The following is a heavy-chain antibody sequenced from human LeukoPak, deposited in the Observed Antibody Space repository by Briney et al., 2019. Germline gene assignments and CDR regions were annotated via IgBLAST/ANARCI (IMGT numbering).Heavy chain of an antibody. V-gene: IGHV1-69*13. CDR1: GGTFSSYA. CDR3: ARSPPESITMVRGGGYNWFDP. CDR2: IIPIFGTA. J-gene: IGHJ5*02. Sequence: SVKVSCKASGGTFSSYAISWVRQAPGQGLEWMGGIIPIFGTANYAQKFQGRVTITADESTSTAYMELSSLRSEDTAVYYCARSPPESITMVRGGGYNWFDPWGQGTLVTVSS. D-gene: IGHD3-10*01.